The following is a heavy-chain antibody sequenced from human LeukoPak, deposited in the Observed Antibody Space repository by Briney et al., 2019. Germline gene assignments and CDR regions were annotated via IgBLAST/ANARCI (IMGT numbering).Heavy chain of an antibody. CDR2: IFSSGNT. V-gene: IGHV4-4*07. J-gene: IGHJ6*03. Sequence: NASETLSLTCTVSGGSIDNYYWSWIRQPAGKGLEWIGRIFSSGNTNYNPSLKSRVTMSVDTSKTQFSLKLSSVTAADTAVYFCARLRVVPAAMLLYYYYYMDVWGKGTTVTISS. D-gene: IGHD2-2*01. CDR3: ARLRVVPAAMLLYYYYYMDV. CDR1: GGSIDNYY.